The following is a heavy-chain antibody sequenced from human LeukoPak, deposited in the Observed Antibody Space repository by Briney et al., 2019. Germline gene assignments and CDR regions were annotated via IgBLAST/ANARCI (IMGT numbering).Heavy chain of an antibody. D-gene: IGHD3-16*01. CDR2: INPNSGGT. CDR1: GYTFTGYY. CDR3: ARAGYYDVSGDRLYYLEN. J-gene: IGHJ4*02. V-gene: IGHV1-2*02. Sequence: GASVKVSFKSSGYTFTGYYMHWGRQAPGQGREWRGGINPNSGGTNYAQKFQGRVTMTTETSTSTVYLALSSLRSEDTAVYYCARAGYYDVSGDRLYYLENWGQGTPVTVSS.